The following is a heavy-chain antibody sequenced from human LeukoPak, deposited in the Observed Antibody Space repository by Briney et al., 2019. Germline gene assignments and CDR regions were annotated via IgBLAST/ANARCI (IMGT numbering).Heavy chain of an antibody. Sequence: GGSLRLSCAPSGFSFRTYAMSWVRQAPGKGLEWVAAISGSGGSTFYADSVKGRFTVSRDNTKNTLNLQMISLRAEDTAVYYCAKAPSISTSCYNYWGQGTLVTVSS. J-gene: IGHJ4*02. CDR3: AKAPSISTSCYNY. CDR1: GFSFRTYA. V-gene: IGHV3-23*01. CDR2: ISGSGGST. D-gene: IGHD2-2*02.